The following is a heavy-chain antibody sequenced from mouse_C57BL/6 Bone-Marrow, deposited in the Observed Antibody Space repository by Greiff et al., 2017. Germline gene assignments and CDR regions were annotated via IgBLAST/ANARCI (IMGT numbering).Heavy chain of an antibody. V-gene: IGHV1-4*01. CDR1: GYTFTSYT. CDR2: INPSSGYT. J-gene: IGHJ3*01. CDR3: AGSDGYYRAWFAY. Sequence: QVQLQQSGAELARPGASVKMSCKASGYTFTSYTMHWVKQRPGQGLEWIGYINPSSGYTKYNQKFKDKATLTADKSSSTAYMQLSSRASEDSAVYYCAGSDGYYRAWFAYWGQGTLVTVSA. D-gene: IGHD2-3*01.